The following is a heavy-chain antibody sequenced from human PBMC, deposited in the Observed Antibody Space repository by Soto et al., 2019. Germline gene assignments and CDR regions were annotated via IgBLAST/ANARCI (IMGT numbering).Heavy chain of an antibody. CDR2: IDPSDSYT. D-gene: IGHD3-22*01. Sequence: GESLKISCKGSGYSFTSYWISWVRQMPGKGLEWLGRIDPSDSYTNYSPSFQGHVTISADKSISTAYLQWSSLKASDTAMYYCARLDSSGYYLRFYYYYGMDVWGQGTTVTVSS. CDR1: GYSFTSYW. CDR3: ARLDSSGYYLRFYYYYGMDV. J-gene: IGHJ6*02. V-gene: IGHV5-10-1*01.